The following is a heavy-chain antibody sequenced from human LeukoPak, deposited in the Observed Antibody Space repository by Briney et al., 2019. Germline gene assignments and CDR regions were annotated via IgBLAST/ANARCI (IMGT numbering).Heavy chain of an antibody. V-gene: IGHV4-4*02. D-gene: IGHD1-1*01. CDR2: IYHSGST. J-gene: IGHJ4*02. CDR1: GGSISRSNW. Sequence: PSGTLSLTCAVSGGSISRSNWWSWVRQPPGKGLEWIGEIYHSGSTNYNPSLKSRVNISVDTSKNQFSLMLRSVTAADTAVYYCARHGVHQNYDYWGQGTLVTVSS. CDR3: ARHGVHQNYDY.